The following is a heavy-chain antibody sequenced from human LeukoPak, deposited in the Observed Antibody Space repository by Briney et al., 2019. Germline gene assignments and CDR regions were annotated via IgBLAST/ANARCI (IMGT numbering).Heavy chain of an antibody. CDR3: ASISRHLKPYVALLPSSYFDY. V-gene: IGHV1-69*05. J-gene: IGHJ4*02. Sequence: GSSVKVSCKASGGTFSSYAISWVRQAPGQGLEWMGGIIPIFGTANYAQKFQGRVTITTDESTSTAYMELSSLRSEDTAVYYCASISRHLKPYVALLPSSYFDYWGQRTLVTVSS. D-gene: IGHD2-15*01. CDR2: IIPIFGTA. CDR1: GGTFSSYA.